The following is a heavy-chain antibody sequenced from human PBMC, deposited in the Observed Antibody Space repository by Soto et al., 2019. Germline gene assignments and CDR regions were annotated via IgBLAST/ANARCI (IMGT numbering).Heavy chain of an antibody. V-gene: IGHV3-30*18. CDR3: AKDRSALRWELFPYYFDY. CDR1: GFTFSSYG. CDR2: ISYDGSNK. D-gene: IGHD1-26*01. J-gene: IGHJ4*02. Sequence: QAQLVESGGGVVQPGRSLRLSCAASGFTFSSYGMHWVRQAPGKGLEWVAVISYDGSNKYYADSVKGRFTISRDNSKNTLYLQMNSLRAEDTAVYYCAKDRSALRWELFPYYFDYWGQGTLVTVSS.